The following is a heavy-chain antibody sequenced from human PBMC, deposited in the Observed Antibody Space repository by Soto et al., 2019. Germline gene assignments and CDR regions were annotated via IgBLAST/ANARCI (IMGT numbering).Heavy chain of an antibody. CDR3: ARRALSSGPCDY. CDR2: IYPGDSDT. D-gene: IGHD6-19*01. V-gene: IGHV5-51*01. J-gene: IGHJ4*02. Sequence: PGESLKISCTGSGYNFNNCWIGWVRQTPGKGLEWLGMIYPGDSDTKYSPSFQGPFTISADKSNSTAYLQWSSLKASDTAMYFCARRALSSGPCDYWGQGTLVTVSS. CDR1: GYNFNNCW.